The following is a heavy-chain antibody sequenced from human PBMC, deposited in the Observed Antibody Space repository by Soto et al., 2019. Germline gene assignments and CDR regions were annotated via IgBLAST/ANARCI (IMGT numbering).Heavy chain of an antibody. CDR2: INHSGST. J-gene: IGHJ6*02. Sequence: SETLSLTCAVYGGSFSGYYWSWIRQPPGKGLERIGEINHSGSTNYNPSLKSRVTISVDTSKNQFSLKLSSVTAADTAVYYCARGPRRITMVRGVIAPDYYYYYGMDVWGQGTTVTVSS. V-gene: IGHV4-34*01. D-gene: IGHD3-10*01. CDR3: ARGPRRITMVRGVIAPDYYYYYGMDV. CDR1: GGSFSGYY.